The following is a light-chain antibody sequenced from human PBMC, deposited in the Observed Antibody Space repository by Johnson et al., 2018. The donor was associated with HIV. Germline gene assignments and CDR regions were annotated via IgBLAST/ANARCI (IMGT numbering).Light chain of an antibody. CDR3: GTWDNSLSTGGV. Sequence: QSVLTQPPSVSAAPGQKVTISCSGSSSNIGNNYVSWYQQLPGTAPKLLIYDNNKRPSGIPDRFSGSKSGPSATLGIAGLQTGDEADYYCGTWDNSLSTGGVFGTGTKVTGL. CDR1: SSNIGNNY. CDR2: DNN. J-gene: IGLJ1*01. V-gene: IGLV1-51*01.